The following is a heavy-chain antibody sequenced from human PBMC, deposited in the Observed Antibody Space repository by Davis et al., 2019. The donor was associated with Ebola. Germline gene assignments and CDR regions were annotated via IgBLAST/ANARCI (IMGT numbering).Heavy chain of an antibody. CDR2: IKQDGSEK. V-gene: IGHV3-7*01. D-gene: IGHD6-19*01. CDR3: ARVWGVAGTRGFDY. Sequence: GESLKISCAASGFTFSSYWMSWVRQAPGKGLEWVANIKQDGSEKYYVDSVKGRFTISRDNAKNSLFLQMNSLRAEDTAVYYCARVWGVAGTRGFDYWGQGTLVTVSS. CDR1: GFTFSSYW. J-gene: IGHJ4*02.